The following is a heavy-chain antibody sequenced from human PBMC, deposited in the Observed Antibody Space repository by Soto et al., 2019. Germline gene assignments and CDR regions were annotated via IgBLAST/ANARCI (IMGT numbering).Heavy chain of an antibody. Sequence: GGSLRLSCAASGFTFSSYAMSWVRQAPGKGLEWVSAISGSGGSTYYADSVKGRFTISRDNSKNTLYLQMNSLRAEDTAVYYCAKSGGQARTPTNTIFGVVIIERAETYYFDYWGQGTLVTVSS. CDR2: ISGSGGST. D-gene: IGHD3-3*01. J-gene: IGHJ4*02. CDR1: GFTFSSYA. V-gene: IGHV3-23*01. CDR3: AKSGGQARTPTNTIFGVVIIERAETYYFDY.